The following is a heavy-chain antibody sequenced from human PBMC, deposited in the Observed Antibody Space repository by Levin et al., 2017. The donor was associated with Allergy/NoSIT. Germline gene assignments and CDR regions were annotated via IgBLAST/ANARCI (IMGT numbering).Heavy chain of an antibody. Sequence: SQTLSLTCTVSGGSTSNYYGSWIRQPAGGGLEWIGRVHTSGSADYNPSLKSRVTMSIDTSRNRFSLRLTSVTAADTAVYYWARGSIRGRTYPVWFDPWGQGTLVTVPS. CDR3: ARGSIRGRTYPVWFDP. CDR1: GGSTSNYY. V-gene: IGHV4-4*07. CDR2: VHTSGSA. D-gene: IGHD3-10*01. J-gene: IGHJ5*02.